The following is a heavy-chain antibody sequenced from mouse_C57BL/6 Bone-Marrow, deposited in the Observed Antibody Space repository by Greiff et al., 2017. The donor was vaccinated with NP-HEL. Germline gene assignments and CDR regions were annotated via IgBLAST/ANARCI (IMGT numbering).Heavy chain of an antibody. V-gene: IGHV1-63*01. CDR1: GYTFTNYW. D-gene: IGHD1-1*01. CDR2: IYPGGGYT. Sequence: LVEPGAELVRPGTSVKMSCKASGYTFTNYWIGWAKQRPGHGLEWIGDIYPGGGYTNYNEKFKGKATLTADKSSSTAYMQYSSLTSEDSDIYYGARGDYYYGSSVFYFDDWGQGTTLTVSS. CDR3: ARGDYYYGSSVFYFDD. J-gene: IGHJ2*01.